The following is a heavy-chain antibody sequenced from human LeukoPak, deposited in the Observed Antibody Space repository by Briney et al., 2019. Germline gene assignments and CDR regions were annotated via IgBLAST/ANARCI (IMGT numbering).Heavy chain of an antibody. CDR3: ARGFTMVRGALRWFDP. D-gene: IGHD3-10*01. J-gene: IGHJ5*02. Sequence: GGPLRLSCAASGFTFSSYEMNWVRQAPGKGLEWVSYISRSGSTLYHPHPVKGRFTISRDNATNSLCLQMNSLTAEDTAVHYCARGFTMVRGALRWFDPWGQGTLVTVSS. CDR2: ISRSGSTL. CDR1: GFTFSSYE. V-gene: IGHV3-48*03.